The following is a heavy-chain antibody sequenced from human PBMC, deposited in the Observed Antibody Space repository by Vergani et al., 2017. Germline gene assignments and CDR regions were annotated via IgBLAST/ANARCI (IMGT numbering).Heavy chain of an antibody. CDR3: AREAYSGSYYYYYGMDV. V-gene: IGHV4-61*10. CDR2: IYYSGST. D-gene: IGHD1-26*01. Sequence: QVQLQQWGPGLVKPSETLSLTCTVSGGSVSSGSYYWSWIRQPAGKGLEWIGYIYYSGSTNYNPSLKSRVTISVDTSKNQFSLKLSSVTAADTAVYYCAREAYSGSYYYYYGMDVWGQGTTVTVSS. CDR1: GGSVSSGSYY. J-gene: IGHJ6*02.